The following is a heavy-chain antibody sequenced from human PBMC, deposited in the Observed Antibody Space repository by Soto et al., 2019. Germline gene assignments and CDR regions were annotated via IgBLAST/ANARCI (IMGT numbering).Heavy chain of an antibody. CDR1: GYTFTSYG. CDR3: ARGTAKPYYYYYGMDV. J-gene: IGHJ6*02. CDR2: ISAYNGNT. Sequence: QVQLVQSGAEVKKPGASVKVSCKASGYTFTSYGISWVRQAPGQGLEWMGWISAYNGNTNYAQKLQGRVTMTTDTSTSTAYMELRSLRSDDTAVDYGARGTAKPYYYYYGMDVWGQGTTVTVSS. D-gene: IGHD5-18*01. V-gene: IGHV1-18*01.